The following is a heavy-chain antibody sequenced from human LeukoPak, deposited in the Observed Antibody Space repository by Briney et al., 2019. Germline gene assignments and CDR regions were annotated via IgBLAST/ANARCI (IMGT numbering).Heavy chain of an antibody. V-gene: IGHV3-30*18. Sequence: GGSLRLSCVASGFTFTDYYMSWIRQAPGKGLEWVAVISYDGSNKYYADSVKGRFTISRDNSKNTLYLQMNSLRAEDTAVYYCAKDLESGYSYGQDYWGQGTLVTVSS. CDR2: ISYDGSNK. D-gene: IGHD5-18*01. J-gene: IGHJ4*02. CDR3: AKDLESGYSYGQDY. CDR1: GFTFTDYY.